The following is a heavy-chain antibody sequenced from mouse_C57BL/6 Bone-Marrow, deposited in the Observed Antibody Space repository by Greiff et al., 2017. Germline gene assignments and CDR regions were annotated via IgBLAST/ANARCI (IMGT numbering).Heavy chain of an antibody. Sequence: VQLQQPGAELVKPGASVKLSCKASGYTFTSYWMHWVKQRPGQGLEWIGMIHPNSGSTNYNEKFKSKATLTVDKSSSTAYMQLSSLTSEDSAVYYCASPVVGGDFDYWGQGTTLTVSS. D-gene: IGHD1-1*01. CDR2: IHPNSGST. V-gene: IGHV1-64*01. CDR3: ASPVVGGDFDY. CDR1: GYTFTSYW. J-gene: IGHJ2*01.